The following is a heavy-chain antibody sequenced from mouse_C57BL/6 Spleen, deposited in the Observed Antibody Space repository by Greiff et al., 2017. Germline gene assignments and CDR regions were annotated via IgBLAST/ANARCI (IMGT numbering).Heavy chain of an antibody. D-gene: IGHD1-1*02. J-gene: IGHJ4*01. CDR3: TRAGARRDYAPYAMDY. CDR1: GFTFSSYA. Sequence: DVHLVESGEGLVKPGGSLKLSCAASGFTFSSYAMSWVRQTPEKRLEWVAYISSGGDYIYYADTVKGRFTISRDNARNTLYLQMSSLKSEDTAMYYCTRAGARRDYAPYAMDYWGQGTSVTVSS. V-gene: IGHV5-9-1*02. CDR2: ISSGGDYI.